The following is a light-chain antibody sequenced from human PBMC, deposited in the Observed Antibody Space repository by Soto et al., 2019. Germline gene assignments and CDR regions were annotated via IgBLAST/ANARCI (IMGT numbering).Light chain of an antibody. J-gene: IGLJ2*01. CDR3: SSYTISSNLSVV. CDR2: GVT. Sequence: QSALTQPASVSGSPGQSITISCTGTSSDVGGYNYVSWYQQHPGKAPKLMIYGVTNRPSGVSNRFSGSKSGNTASLTISGLQDEDEADYYYSSYTISSNLSVVFGGGTKLTVL. V-gene: IGLV2-14*01. CDR1: SSDVGGYNY.